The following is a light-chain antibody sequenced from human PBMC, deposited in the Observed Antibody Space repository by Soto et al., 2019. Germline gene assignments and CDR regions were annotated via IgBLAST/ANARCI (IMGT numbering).Light chain of an antibody. J-gene: IGKJ2*01. Sequence: EIVLTQSPCTLFLSPGERATLSCRASQSVSSSYLAWYQQKPGQAPRLLIYGASSRATGIPDRCSGSGSGTDFTLTISRLEPEDFAVYYCQQYGSSPSYTFGQGTKLEIK. CDR2: GAS. V-gene: IGKV3-20*01. CDR1: QSVSSSY. CDR3: QQYGSSPSYT.